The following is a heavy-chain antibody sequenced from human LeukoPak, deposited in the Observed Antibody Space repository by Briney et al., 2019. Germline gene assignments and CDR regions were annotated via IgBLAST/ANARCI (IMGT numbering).Heavy chain of an antibody. CDR2: IYSGGST. D-gene: IGHD5-18*01. J-gene: IGHJ4*02. CDR3: ARGGGDTAMASIGDY. V-gene: IGHV3-66*01. Sequence: GGSLRLSCAASGFTVSSNYMSWVRQAPGKGLEWVSVIYSGGSTYYADSVKGRFTISRDNSKNTLYLQMNSLRAEDTAVYYCARGGGDTAMASIGDYWGQGTPVTVSS. CDR1: GFTVSSNY.